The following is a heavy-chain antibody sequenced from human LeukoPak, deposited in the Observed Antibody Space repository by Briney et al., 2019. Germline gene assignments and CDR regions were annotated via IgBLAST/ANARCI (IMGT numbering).Heavy chain of an antibody. CDR1: GYSFTSSW. CDR3: ARHPGRDGYNRNLDAFDI. D-gene: IGHD5-24*01. J-gene: IGHJ3*02. Sequence: GESLKISCKGSGYSFTSSWIAWVRQMPGKGLEWMGIIYPGDSDTRYSPSFQGQVTISADKSISTAYLQWSSLKASDTAMYYCARHPGRDGYNRNLDAFDIWGQGTMVTVSS. V-gene: IGHV5-51*01. CDR2: IYPGDSDT.